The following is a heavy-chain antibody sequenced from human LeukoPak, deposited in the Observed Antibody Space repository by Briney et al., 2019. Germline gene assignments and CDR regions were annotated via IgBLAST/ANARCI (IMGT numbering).Heavy chain of an antibody. Sequence: QTRSNSGAEAESAISSGHWSWNQKPPGKGLEWIGYIYYSGSTNYNPSLKSRVTISVDTSKNQFSLKLSSVTAADTAVYYCARAPLDCSGGSCYSGYFDYWGQGTLVTVSS. J-gene: IGHJ4*02. CDR3: ARAPLDCSGGSCYSGYFDY. CDR1: ESAISSGH. CDR2: IYYSGST. D-gene: IGHD2-15*01. V-gene: IGHV4-59*01.